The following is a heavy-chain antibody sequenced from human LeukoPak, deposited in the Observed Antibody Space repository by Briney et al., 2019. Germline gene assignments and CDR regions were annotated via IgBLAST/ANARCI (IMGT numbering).Heavy chain of an antibody. V-gene: IGHV3-33*01. CDR2: IWYDGSNK. CDR3: ARESGRYCSGGSCYVDP. D-gene: IGHD2-15*01. Sequence: GGSLRLSCAASGFTFSSYGMHWVSQAPGKGLEWVAVIWYDGSNKYYADSVKGRFTISRDNSKNTLYLQMNSLRAEDTAVYYCARESGRYCSGGSCYVDPWGQGTLVTVSS. CDR1: GFTFSSYG. J-gene: IGHJ5*02.